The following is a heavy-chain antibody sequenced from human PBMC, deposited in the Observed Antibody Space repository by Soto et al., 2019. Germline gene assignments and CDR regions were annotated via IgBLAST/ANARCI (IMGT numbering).Heavy chain of an antibody. V-gene: IGHV3-73*01. CDR2: IRSKTNSYAT. Sequence: VGSLRLSCAASGFTFGGSAMHWVRQASGKGLEWVGHIRSKTNSYATAYAESVKGRFTISRDDSMNTAYLQMNSLKTEDTAVYFCTRQTDAVQWLVVPTDYNFDYWGQGTLVTVPQ. CDR1: GFTFGGSA. CDR3: TRQTDAVQWLVVPTDYNFDY. J-gene: IGHJ4*02. D-gene: IGHD6-19*01.